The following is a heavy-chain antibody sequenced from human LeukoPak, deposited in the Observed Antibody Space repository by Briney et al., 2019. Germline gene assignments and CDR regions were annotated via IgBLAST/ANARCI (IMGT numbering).Heavy chain of an antibody. CDR3: ARSSTITMVRGVIIRRGYYFDY. V-gene: IGHV4-34*01. CDR1: GGSFSGYY. Sequence: SETLSLTCAVYGGSFSGYYWSWIRQPPGKGLEWIGEINHSGSTNYNPSLKSRVTISVDTSKNQFSLKLSSVTAADTAVYYCARSSTITMVRGVIIRRGYYFDYWGQGTLVTVSS. CDR2: INHSGST. J-gene: IGHJ4*02. D-gene: IGHD3-10*01.